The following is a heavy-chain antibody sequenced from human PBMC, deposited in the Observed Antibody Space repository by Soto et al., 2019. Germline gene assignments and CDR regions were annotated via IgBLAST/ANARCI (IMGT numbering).Heavy chain of an antibody. Sequence: EASVKVSCKASGGTFSSYAISWVRQAPGQGLEWMGGIIPIFGTANYAQKFQGRVTITADESTSTAYMELSSLRSEDTAVYYCAKSSGWQLNWFDPWGQRTLVTVSS. CDR1: GGTFSSYA. V-gene: IGHV1-69*13. CDR2: IIPIFGTA. J-gene: IGHJ5*02. D-gene: IGHD6-19*01. CDR3: AKSSGWQLNWFDP.